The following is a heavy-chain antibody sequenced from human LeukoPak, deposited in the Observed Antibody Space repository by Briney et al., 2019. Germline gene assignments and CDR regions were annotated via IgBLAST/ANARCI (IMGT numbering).Heavy chain of an antibody. Sequence: ASVKVSCKASGYTFTSYDINWVRQATGQGLEWMGWMNPNSGNTGYAQKFQGRVTMTRNTSVSTAYMELSSLRSEDTAVYYCARSRTFKKYYYDSSGIDAFDIWGQGTMVTVSS. CDR3: ARSRTFKKYYYDSSGIDAFDI. V-gene: IGHV1-8*01. J-gene: IGHJ3*02. CDR2: MNPNSGNT. D-gene: IGHD3-22*01. CDR1: GYTFTSYD.